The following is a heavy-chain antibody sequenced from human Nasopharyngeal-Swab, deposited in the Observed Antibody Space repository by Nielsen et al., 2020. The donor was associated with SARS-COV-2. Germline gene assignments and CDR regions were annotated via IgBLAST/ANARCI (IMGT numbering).Heavy chain of an antibody. J-gene: IGHJ4*02. CDR1: GFVFSGSA. Sequence: GESLKISCAASGFVFSGSAMHWVRQASGKGLEWVGRIGDKEHNYATTYAESMKGRFTIFRDDSKNTAFLQIDSLKIEDTALYYCTTDYYFDYWGQGTLVTVSS. V-gene: IGHV3-73*01. CDR2: IGDKEHNYAT. CDR3: TTDYYFDY.